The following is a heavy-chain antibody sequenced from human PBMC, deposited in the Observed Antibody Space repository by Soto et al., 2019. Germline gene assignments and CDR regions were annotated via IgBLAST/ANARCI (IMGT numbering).Heavy chain of an antibody. CDR3: ARDRHGWYVDY. V-gene: IGHV3-33*01. Sequence: GGSLRLSCAASGFTFSSYGMHWVRQAPGKGLEWVAVIWYDGSNKYYADSVKGRFTISRDNSKNTLYLQMNSLRAEDTAVYYCARDRHGWYVDYWGQGTLVTVSS. CDR2: IWYDGSNK. CDR1: GFTFSSYG. D-gene: IGHD6-19*01. J-gene: IGHJ4*02.